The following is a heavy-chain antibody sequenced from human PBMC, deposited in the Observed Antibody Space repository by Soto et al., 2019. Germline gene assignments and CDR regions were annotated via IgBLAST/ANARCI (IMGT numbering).Heavy chain of an antibody. D-gene: IGHD3-9*01. CDR2: IYYSGSV. Sequence: PSETLSLTCTVSXDSIRPYYWTWIRQPPGKGLEWIGYIYYSGSVSYKSSLKSRVTMSVDTSKNQFSLRLNSVTAADTAVYYCARVTYDSLTAYSYYFDYWGQGTLVTVSS. CDR3: ARVTYDSLTAYSYYFDY. V-gene: IGHV4-59*01. J-gene: IGHJ4*02. CDR1: XDSIRPYY.